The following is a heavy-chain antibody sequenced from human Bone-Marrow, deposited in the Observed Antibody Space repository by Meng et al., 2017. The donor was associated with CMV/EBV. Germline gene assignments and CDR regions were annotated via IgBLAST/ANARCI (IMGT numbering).Heavy chain of an antibody. V-gene: IGHV3-23*01. CDR3: AKDLASTGYYYYFFDY. Sequence: GESLKISCTASGFTFGDYAMSWVRQAPGKGLEWVSAISGSGGSTYYADSVKGRFTISRDNSKNTLYLQMNSLRAEDTAVYYCAKDLASTGYYYYFFDYWGQGTLVTVSS. CDR2: ISGSGGST. D-gene: IGHD3-22*01. CDR1: GFTFGDYA. J-gene: IGHJ4*02.